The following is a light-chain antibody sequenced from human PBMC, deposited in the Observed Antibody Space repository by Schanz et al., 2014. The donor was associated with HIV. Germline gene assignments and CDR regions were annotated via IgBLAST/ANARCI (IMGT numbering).Light chain of an antibody. J-gene: IGKJ4*01. CDR1: QSVSSNF. V-gene: IGKV3-20*01. CDR3: QQYNNWPPIT. CDR2: GAS. Sequence: EIVVTQSPGTLSLSPGERATLSCRASQSVSSNFLAWYQQKPGQAPRLLIYGASSRATGIPDRFSGSGSGTDFTLTITSLQSEDVAVYYCQQYNNWPPITFGGGTKVEIK.